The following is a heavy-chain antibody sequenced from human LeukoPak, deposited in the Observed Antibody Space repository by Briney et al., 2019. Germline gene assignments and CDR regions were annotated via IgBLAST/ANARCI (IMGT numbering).Heavy chain of an antibody. J-gene: IGHJ6*03. V-gene: IGHV3-49*04. CDR1: GFTFGDYA. Sequence: GRSLRLSCTASGFTFGDYAMSWVRQAPGKGLEWVGFIRSKAYGGTKEYAASVKGRFTISRDDSKSIAYLQMNSLKTEDTAVYYCTREAGTSFGYYYYYMDVWGKGTTVTVSS. CDR2: IRSKAYGGTK. CDR3: TREAGTSFGYYYYYMDV. D-gene: IGHD1-1*01.